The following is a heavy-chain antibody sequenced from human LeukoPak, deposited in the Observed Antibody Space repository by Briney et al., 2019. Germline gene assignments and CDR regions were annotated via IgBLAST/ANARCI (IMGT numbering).Heavy chain of an antibody. CDR2: ISGSGDTT. CDR3: AKAGGSADYGGNSGNVY. Sequence: PGGSLRLSCAASGFTFSSYAMNWVRQAPGKGLEWVSVISGSGDTTFYADSVKGRFTISKDNSKNTLYLQMNNLRAEDTAVYYCAKAGGSADYGGNSGNVYWGQGTLVIVSS. D-gene: IGHD4-23*01. J-gene: IGHJ4*02. V-gene: IGHV3-23*01. CDR1: GFTFSSYA.